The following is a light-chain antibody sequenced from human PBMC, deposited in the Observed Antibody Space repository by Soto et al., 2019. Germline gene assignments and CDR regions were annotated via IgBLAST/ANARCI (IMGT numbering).Light chain of an antibody. V-gene: IGKV3-20*01. J-gene: IGKJ1*01. CDR3: QQFTTFPRT. CDR2: GAS. CDR1: QSLRSSY. Sequence: PGERATLSCWASQSLRSSYLAWYQRKPSQAPRLLMFGASRRATGIPDRFNGSGSGTDFILTISRLEPEDVATYYCQQFTTFPRTFGQGTKVEIK.